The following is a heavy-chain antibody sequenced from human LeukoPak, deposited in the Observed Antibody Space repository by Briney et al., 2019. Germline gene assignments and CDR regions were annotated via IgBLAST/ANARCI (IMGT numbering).Heavy chain of an antibody. CDR2: IYYSGST. J-gene: IGHJ5*02. V-gene: IGHV4-59*04. Sequence: SETLSLTCTVSGGSISNYYWSWIRQPPGKGLEWIGNIYYSGSTYYNPSLKSRVTVSVDTSKNQFSLKLSSVTAADTAVYYCARHGGSPDWFDPWGQGTLVTVSS. CDR1: GGSISNYY. CDR3: ARHGGSPDWFDP. D-gene: IGHD6-19*01.